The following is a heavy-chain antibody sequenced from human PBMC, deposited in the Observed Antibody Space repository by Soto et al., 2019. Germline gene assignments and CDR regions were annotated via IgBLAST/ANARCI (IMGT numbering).Heavy chain of an antibody. D-gene: IGHD1-26*01. CDR1: GFTFSSYA. J-gene: IGHJ4*02. CDR2: ISYDGSNK. V-gene: IGHV3-30-3*01. CDR3: ARVNSGSYFDFTFDY. Sequence: GGSLRLSCAASGFTFSSYAMHWVRQAPGKGLEWVAVISYDGSNKYYADSVKGRFTISRDNSKNTLYLQMNSLRAEDTAVYYCARVNSGSYFDFTFDYWGQGTLVTVSS.